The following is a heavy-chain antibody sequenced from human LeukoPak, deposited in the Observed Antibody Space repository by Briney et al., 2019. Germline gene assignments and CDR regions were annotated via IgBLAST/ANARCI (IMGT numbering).Heavy chain of an antibody. CDR2: INHSGST. D-gene: IGHD3-10*01. CDR1: GGSFSGYY. V-gene: IGHV4-34*01. J-gene: IGHJ4*02. Sequence: SETLSLTCAVYGGSFSGYYWSWIRQPPGKGLEWIGEINHSGSTNYNPSLKSRVTISVDTSKNQFSLKLSSVTAADTAVYYCASWQWFGELLFDYWGQGTLVTVSS. CDR3: ASWQWFGELLFDY.